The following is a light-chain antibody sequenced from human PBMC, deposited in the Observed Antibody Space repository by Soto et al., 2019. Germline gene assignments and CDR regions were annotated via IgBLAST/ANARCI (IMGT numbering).Light chain of an antibody. CDR3: QQYGTSPYT. J-gene: IGKJ2*01. V-gene: IGKV3-20*01. Sequence: EIVLTQSPGTLSVSLGERATLSCRASQSVARRNLAWYQQKPGQAPRLLMYGASRRAAGITDRFSGSGSGTDFTLTISRPEPEDFAVYYCQQYGTSPYTFGQGTKLEIK. CDR2: GAS. CDR1: QSVARRN.